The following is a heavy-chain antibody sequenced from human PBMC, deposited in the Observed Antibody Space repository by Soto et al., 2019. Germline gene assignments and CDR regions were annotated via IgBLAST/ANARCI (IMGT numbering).Heavy chain of an antibody. Sequence: EVQLLESGGGLVQPGGSLRLSCAASGFTFSRYGLTWVRQAPGKGLEWVSFSSATGAGTYYADSVKGRFTISRDNSKNTLYLQMTSQRADDTAVYYCANDRRAGGNYGFYSDYWGQGALVIVSS. CDR1: GFTFSRYG. J-gene: IGHJ4*02. V-gene: IGHV3-23*01. D-gene: IGHD1-7*01. CDR2: SSATGAGT. CDR3: ANDRRAGGNYGFYSDY.